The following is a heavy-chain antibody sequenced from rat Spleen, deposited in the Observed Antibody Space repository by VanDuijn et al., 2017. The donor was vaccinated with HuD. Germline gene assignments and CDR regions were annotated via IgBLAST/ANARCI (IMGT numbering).Heavy chain of an antibody. D-gene: IGHD1-7*01. CDR1: GFTFSNYG. CDR3: AAWTMG. CDR2: IFYDGSKM. Sequence: EVKLVESGGGLVQPGNSLTLSCVASGFTFSNYGMHWIRQAPKKGLEWIAMIFYDGSKMYYADTVKGRFTISRDNSKNTLYLEMNSLRSEDTAMYYCAAWTMGWGQGTLVTVSS. V-gene: IGHV5-54*01. J-gene: IGHJ3*01.